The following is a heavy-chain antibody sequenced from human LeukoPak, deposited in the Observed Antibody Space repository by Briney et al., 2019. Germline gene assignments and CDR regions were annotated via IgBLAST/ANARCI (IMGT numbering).Heavy chain of an antibody. V-gene: IGHV3-33*01. CDR2: RWYDGSNK. CDR3: AREGTTNRHYAFDI. D-gene: IGHD2/OR15-2a*01. CDR1: GFTFSSYG. Sequence: GRSLRLSCAASGFTFSSYGMHWVRQAPGKGLEWVAVRWYDGSNKYYADSVKGRFTISRDNSKNTLYLQMNSLRAEDTAVYYCAREGTTNRHYAFDIWGQGTMVTVSS. J-gene: IGHJ3*02.